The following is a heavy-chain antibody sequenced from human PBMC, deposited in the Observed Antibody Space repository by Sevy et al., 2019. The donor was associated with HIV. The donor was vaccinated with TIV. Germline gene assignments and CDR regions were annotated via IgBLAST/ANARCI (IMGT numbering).Heavy chain of an antibody. CDR3: ARDGLLGGTPDAFDF. CDR1: GFTFSTYR. J-gene: IGHJ3*01. D-gene: IGHD1-26*01. CDR2: ISSSGAYI. V-gene: IGHV3-21*01. Sequence: LGGSLRPSCAASGFTFSTYRMNWVRQAPGKGLEWVSSISSSGAYIHYADSVKGPFTISRDNAKNSLFLQMNSLKAEDTAVFYCARDGLLGGTPDAFDFWGRGTMVTVSS.